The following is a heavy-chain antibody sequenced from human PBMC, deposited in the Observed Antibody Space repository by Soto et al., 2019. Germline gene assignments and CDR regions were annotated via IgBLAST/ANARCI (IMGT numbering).Heavy chain of an antibody. Sequence: ASVKVSCKASGYTFTSYGISWVRQAPGQGLEWMGWISAYNGNTNYAQKLQGRVTMTTDTSTSTAYMELRSLRSDDTAVYYCARASYYDILTGYLYYYYGMDVRGQGTTVTVSS. J-gene: IGHJ6*02. CDR2: ISAYNGNT. V-gene: IGHV1-18*04. D-gene: IGHD3-9*01. CDR1: GYTFTSYG. CDR3: ARASYYDILTGYLYYYYGMDV.